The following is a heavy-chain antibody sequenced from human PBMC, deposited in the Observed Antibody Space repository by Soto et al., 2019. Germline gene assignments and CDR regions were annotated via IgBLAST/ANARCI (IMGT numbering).Heavy chain of an antibody. CDR3: ARVDVGSSWSYGMDV. CDR2: IWYDGSNK. CDR1: GFTFSSYG. V-gene: IGHV3-33*01. D-gene: IGHD6-13*01. J-gene: IGHJ6*02. Sequence: PGGSLRLSCAASGFTFSSYGMHWVRQAPGKGLEWVAVIWYDGSNKYYADSVKGRFTISRDNSKNTLYLQMNSLRAEDTAVYYCARVDVGSSWSYGMDVWGQGTTVTVSS.